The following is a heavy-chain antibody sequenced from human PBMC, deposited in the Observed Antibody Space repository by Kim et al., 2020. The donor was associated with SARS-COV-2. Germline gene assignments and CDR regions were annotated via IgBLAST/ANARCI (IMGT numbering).Heavy chain of an antibody. V-gene: IGHV1-46*01. D-gene: IGHD6-13*01. CDR3: ARGVAAAVVWFDP. J-gene: IGHJ5*02. Sequence: SYAQKFQGRVTMTRDTSTSTVYMELSSLRSEDTAVYYCARGVAAAVVWFDPWGQGTLVTVSS.